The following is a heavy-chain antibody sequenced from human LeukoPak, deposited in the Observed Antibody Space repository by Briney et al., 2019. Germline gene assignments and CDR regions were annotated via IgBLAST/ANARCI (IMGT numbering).Heavy chain of an antibody. J-gene: IGHJ4*02. CDR3: ARKDYGDYAYSDY. CDR2: IYYSGST. D-gene: IGHD4-17*01. Sequence: SETLSLTCTVSGGSISSYYWSWIRQPPGKGPEGIGYIYYSGSTNYNPSLKSRVTISVDTSKNQFSLKLSSVTAADTAVYYCARKDYGDYAYSDYWGQGTLVTVSS. CDR1: GGSISSYY. V-gene: IGHV4-59*01.